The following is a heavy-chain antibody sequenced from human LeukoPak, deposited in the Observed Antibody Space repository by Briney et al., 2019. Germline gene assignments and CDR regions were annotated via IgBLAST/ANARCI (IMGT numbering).Heavy chain of an antibody. D-gene: IGHD5-18*01. J-gene: IGHJ4*02. CDR1: GGSISSYY. Sequence: SETLSLTCTVSGGSISSYYWSWIRQPPGKGLEWIGYIYYSGSTSYHPSLKSRVTISVDTSNNQFSLKLTSVIAADTAVYYCAAGQLWLQYWGQGTLVTVSS. CDR2: IYYSGST. CDR3: AAGQLWLQY. V-gene: IGHV4-59*01.